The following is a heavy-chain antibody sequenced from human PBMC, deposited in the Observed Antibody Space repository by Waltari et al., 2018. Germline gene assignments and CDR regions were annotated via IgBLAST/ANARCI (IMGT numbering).Heavy chain of an antibody. Sequence: QVQLVESGGGVVQPGRSLRLSCAASGFTFSSYAMHWVRQAPGKGLEWVAVISYDGSNKYYADSVKVRFTISRDNYKNTLYLQMNSLRAEDTAVYYCARWPEIGAGYDYWGQGTLVTVSS. CDR2: ISYDGSNK. CDR1: GFTFSSYA. CDR3: ARWPEIGAGYDY. V-gene: IGHV3-30*01. J-gene: IGHJ4*02. D-gene: IGHD1-26*01.